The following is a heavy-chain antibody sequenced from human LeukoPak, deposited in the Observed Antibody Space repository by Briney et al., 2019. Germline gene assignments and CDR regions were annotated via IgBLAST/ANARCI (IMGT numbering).Heavy chain of an antibody. Sequence: PSETLSLTCTVYGGSFSGYYWSWIRQPPGKGLEWIGEINHSGSTNYNSSLKSRVTISVDTSKNQFSLKLSSVTAADTAVYYCARGYSNAFEYYYYGMDVWGQGTTVTVSS. J-gene: IGHJ6*02. CDR2: INHSGST. CDR1: GGSFSGYY. V-gene: IGHV4-34*01. CDR3: ARGYSNAFEYYYYGMDV. D-gene: IGHD4-11*01.